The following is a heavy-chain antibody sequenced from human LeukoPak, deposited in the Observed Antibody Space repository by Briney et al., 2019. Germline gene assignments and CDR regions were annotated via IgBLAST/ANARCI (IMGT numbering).Heavy chain of an antibody. V-gene: IGHV4-34*01. Sequence: SETLSLTCAVYGGFFIGYYWSWIRQPPGKGLEWIGKINHSGSTNYNPSLKSRVTISVDTSKNQFSLKVSAVTAADTAVYYCARVGDSSGWAFDYWGQGTLVTVSS. CDR2: INHSGST. CDR1: GGFFIGYY. CDR3: ARVGDSSGWAFDY. J-gene: IGHJ4*02. D-gene: IGHD6-19*01.